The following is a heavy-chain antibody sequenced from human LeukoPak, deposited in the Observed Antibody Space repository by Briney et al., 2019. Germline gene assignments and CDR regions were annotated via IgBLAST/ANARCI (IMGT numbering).Heavy chain of an antibody. CDR2: ISSGNIYI. V-gene: IGHV3-21*01. CDR3: ARDWNSMGYYYHMDV. J-gene: IGHJ6*03. Sequence: SGGSLRLSCAASGFSFSSYSMHWVRQAPGKGLEWVSCISSGNIYIYYADSVKGRFTISRDNAKNSLFLQMNSLRAEDTAVYYCARDWNSMGYYYHMDVWGKGTTVTVSS. D-gene: IGHD2/OR15-2a*01. CDR1: GFSFSSYS.